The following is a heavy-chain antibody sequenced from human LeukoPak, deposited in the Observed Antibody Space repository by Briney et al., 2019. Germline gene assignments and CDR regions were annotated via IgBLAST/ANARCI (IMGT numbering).Heavy chain of an antibody. D-gene: IGHD3-10*01. CDR1: GFTFSNAW. CDR3: TSYGTYGSGSPFDY. CDR2: IKSKTDGGTT. V-gene: IGHV3-15*01. J-gene: IGHJ4*02. Sequence: GGSLRLSGAASGFTFSNAWMSWVRQAPGKGLEWVGRIKSKTDGGTTDYAAPVKGRFTISRDDSKNTLYLQMNSLKTEDTAVYYCTSYGTYGSGSPFDYWGQGTLVTVSS.